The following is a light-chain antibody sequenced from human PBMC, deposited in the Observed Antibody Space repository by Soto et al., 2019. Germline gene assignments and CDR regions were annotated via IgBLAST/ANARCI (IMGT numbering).Light chain of an antibody. J-gene: IGLJ2*01. CDR1: KLGDKY. V-gene: IGLV3-1*01. CDR3: QAWDSSTDVV. CDR2: QDS. Sequence: ELTQPPSVSVSPGQTASITCSGDKLGDKYACWYQQKPGQSPVLVIYQDSKRPSGIPERFSGSNSGNTATLTISGTQAMDEADYYCQAWDSSTDVVFGGGTQLTVL.